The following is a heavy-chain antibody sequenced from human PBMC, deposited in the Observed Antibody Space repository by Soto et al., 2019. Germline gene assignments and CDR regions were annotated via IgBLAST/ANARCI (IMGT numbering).Heavy chain of an antibody. CDR2: VFYSGNT. Sequence: SETLSLTCTVSGGSVSSANYYWTWIRQPPGKGLEWIGYVFYSGNTNSNPSLKSLVSTSVDTSKTQFSLMMRPVTAADTAVYFCVNGFCLDYWGQGILVTVSS. D-gene: IGHD2-8*01. J-gene: IGHJ4*02. V-gene: IGHV4-61*01. CDR3: VNGFCLDY. CDR1: GGSVSSANYY.